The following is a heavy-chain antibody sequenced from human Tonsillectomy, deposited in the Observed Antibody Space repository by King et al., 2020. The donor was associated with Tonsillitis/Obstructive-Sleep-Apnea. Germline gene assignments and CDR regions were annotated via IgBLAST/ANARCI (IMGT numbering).Heavy chain of an antibody. CDR1: GYTFTSYD. Sequence: VQLVESGAEVKKPGASVKVSCKASGYTFTSYDITWVRQAPGQGLEWMGWSRPNNGDTNYAQELQGRVTMTSDTSTNTAYMELRSLRSDDTAVYYCARDYYDSSGYYHGYFQHWGQGTLVTVSS. CDR2: SRPNNGDT. V-gene: IGHV1-18*01. J-gene: IGHJ1*01. CDR3: ARDYYDSSGYYHGYFQH. D-gene: IGHD3-22*01.